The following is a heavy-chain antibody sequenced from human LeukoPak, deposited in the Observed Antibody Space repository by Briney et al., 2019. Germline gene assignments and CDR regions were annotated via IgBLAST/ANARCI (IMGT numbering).Heavy chain of an antibody. CDR1: GFPFSSYA. V-gene: IGHV3-23*01. Sequence: PGGSLRLSCAASGFPFSSYAMSWFRQTPGKGLEWVSSIIASGGTTYYADSVKGRFTISRDSAKNSLYLQMNSLRAEDTAFYYCARVGGFSPDYMDVWGKGTTVTVSS. CDR2: IIASGGTT. D-gene: IGHD3-16*01. J-gene: IGHJ6*03. CDR3: ARVGGFSPDYMDV.